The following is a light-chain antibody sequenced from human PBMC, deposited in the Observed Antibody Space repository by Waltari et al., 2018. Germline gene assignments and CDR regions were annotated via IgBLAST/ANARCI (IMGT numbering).Light chain of an antibody. CDR1: SSDVGGYNY. CDR3: SSYTSSISLA. CDR2: EVS. J-gene: IGLJ2*01. V-gene: IGLV2-14*01. Sequence: QSALTQPASVSGSPGQSITISCTGTSSDVGGYNYVSWYQQHPGRGPKLLIYEVSNRPSGVSNRFSGSKSGNTASLAISGLQAEDEADYYCSSYTSSISLAFGGGTKLTVL.